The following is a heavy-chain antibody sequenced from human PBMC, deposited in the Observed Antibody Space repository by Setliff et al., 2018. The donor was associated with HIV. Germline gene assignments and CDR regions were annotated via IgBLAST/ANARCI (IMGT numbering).Heavy chain of an antibody. Sequence: GASVKVSCKASGGTFDSHAISWVRQAPGQGFEWMGGIIHILGIRNYAQKFQGRVIITTDESTGTAYMELSSLKDDDTAIYYCARPAPLLGTSPANNAFGIWGQGTTVTVSS. CDR2: IIHILGIR. CDR1: GGTFDSHA. J-gene: IGHJ3*02. V-gene: IGHV1-69*10. D-gene: IGHD3-10*01. CDR3: ARPAPLLGTSPANNAFGI.